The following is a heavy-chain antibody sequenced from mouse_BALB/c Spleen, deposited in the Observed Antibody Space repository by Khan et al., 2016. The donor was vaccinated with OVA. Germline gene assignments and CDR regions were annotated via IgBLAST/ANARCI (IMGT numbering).Heavy chain of an antibody. V-gene: IGHV3-2*02. D-gene: IGHD1-1*01. J-gene: IGHJ2*01. CDR1: GYSITSGYA. Sequence: EVQLQESGPGLVKPSQSLYLTCTVTGYSITSGYAWNWIRKFPGNKLEWMGYISYSGVTSYNPSLKSRISITRDTSKNQFFLQLNSLTTEDTATYYCARGNYYGYYFDYWGQGTTLTVSS. CDR3: ARGNYYGYYFDY. CDR2: ISYSGVT.